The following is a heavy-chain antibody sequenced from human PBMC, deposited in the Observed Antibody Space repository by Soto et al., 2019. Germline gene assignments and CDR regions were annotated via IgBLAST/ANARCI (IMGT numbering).Heavy chain of an antibody. J-gene: IGHJ6*02. D-gene: IGHD6-6*01. V-gene: IGHV5-51*01. CDR2: IYPGDSDT. Sequence: GESLKISCKGSGYSFTSYWIGWVRQMPGKGLEWMGIIYPGDSDTRYSPSFQGQVTISADKSISTAYLQWSSLKASDTAMYYCARRGYSRSSYYYYSGMDVWGQGTTVTVSS. CDR3: ARRGYSRSSYYYYSGMDV. CDR1: GYSFTSYW.